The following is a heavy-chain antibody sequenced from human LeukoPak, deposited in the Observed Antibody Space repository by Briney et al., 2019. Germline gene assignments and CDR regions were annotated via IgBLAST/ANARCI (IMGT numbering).Heavy chain of an antibody. Sequence: ASVKVSCKASGYTFTSYYMHWVRQAPGQGLEWMGIINPSGGSTSYAQKFQGRVTMTRDTSTSTAYMELSSLRSEDTAVYYCAAKVTGTTAFDYWGQGTLVTVSS. D-gene: IGHD1-7*01. CDR1: GYTFTSYY. CDR2: INPSGGST. CDR3: AAKVTGTTAFDY. V-gene: IGHV1-46*01. J-gene: IGHJ4*02.